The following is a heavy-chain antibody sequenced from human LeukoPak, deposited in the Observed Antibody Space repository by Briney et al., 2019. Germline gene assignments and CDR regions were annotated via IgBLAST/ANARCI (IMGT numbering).Heavy chain of an antibody. D-gene: IGHD3-10*01. J-gene: IGHJ4*02. CDR1: GGSISSSSYY. CDR2: IYYSGST. CDR3: ARPTMRGSGSYYKH. Sequence: SETLSLTCTVSGGSISSSSYYWGWIRQPPGKGLEWIGSIYYSGSTYYNPSLESRVTISVDTSKNQFSLKLSSVTAADTAVYYCARPTMRGSGSYYKHWGQGTLVTVSS. V-gene: IGHV4-39*07.